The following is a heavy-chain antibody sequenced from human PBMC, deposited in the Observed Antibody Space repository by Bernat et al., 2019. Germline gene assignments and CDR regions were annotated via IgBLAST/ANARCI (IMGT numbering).Heavy chain of an antibody. Sequence: QVQLLQSGAEVKKPGASVRVSCKASGYTFTSYYMHWVRQAPGKGLEWLGVINPAGGGPTYSQKFQDRVTVTSDTSTRTVDMELRSLRSEDTAVYYCAKGLASYSHYDYWGQGTLVTVSS. J-gene: IGHJ4*02. CDR3: AKGLASYSHYDY. V-gene: IGHV1-46*01. D-gene: IGHD4-4*01. CDR1: GYTFTSYY. CDR2: INPAGGGP.